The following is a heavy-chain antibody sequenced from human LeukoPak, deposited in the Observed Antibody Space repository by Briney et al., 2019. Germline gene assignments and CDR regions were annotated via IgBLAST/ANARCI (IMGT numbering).Heavy chain of an antibody. Sequence: ASVKVSCKVSGYTLTELSMHWVRQAPGKGLEWMGGFDPEDGETIYAQKFQGRVTMTEHTSTDTAYMELSSLRSEDTAVYYCATDLGEDREQLWLGSDYWGQGTLVTVSS. J-gene: IGHJ4*02. CDR3: ATDLGEDREQLWLGSDY. D-gene: IGHD5-18*01. CDR2: FDPEDGET. V-gene: IGHV1-24*01. CDR1: GYTLTELS.